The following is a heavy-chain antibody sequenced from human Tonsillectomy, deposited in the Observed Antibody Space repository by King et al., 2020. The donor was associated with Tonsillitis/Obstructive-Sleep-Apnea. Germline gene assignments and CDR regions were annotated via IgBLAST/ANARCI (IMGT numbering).Heavy chain of an antibody. Sequence: VQLVESGGGVVQSGRSLRLSCAASGFTFSSYAMHWVRQAPGKGLEGVAVISYDGRNEYYADSVKGRFTISRDNSKNTLYLQMNSLRTEDTAVYYCARDLPIVLIPAAIKGGFDYWGQGTLVTVSS. CDR3: ARDLPIVLIPAAIKGGFDY. CDR1: GFTFSSYA. CDR2: ISYDGRNE. J-gene: IGHJ4*02. D-gene: IGHD2-2*02. V-gene: IGHV3-30*04.